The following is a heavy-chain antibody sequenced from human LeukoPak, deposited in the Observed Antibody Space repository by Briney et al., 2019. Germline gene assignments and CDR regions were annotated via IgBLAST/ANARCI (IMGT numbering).Heavy chain of an antibody. V-gene: IGHV1-2*02. CDR3: ARHNILTDNFDD. D-gene: IGHD3-9*01. J-gene: IGHJ4*02. CDR1: GYTFTGYY. CDR2: INPNSGGT. Sequence: ASVKVSCKASGYTFTGYYMHWVRQAPGQGLEWMGWINPNSGGTNYAQKFQGRVTMTRDTSISTAYMELSRLRSDDTAIYYCARHNILTDNFDDWGQGTLVTVSS.